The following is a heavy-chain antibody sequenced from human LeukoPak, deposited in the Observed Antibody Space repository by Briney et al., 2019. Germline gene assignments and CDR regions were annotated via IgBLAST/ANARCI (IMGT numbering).Heavy chain of an antibody. J-gene: IGHJ3*02. V-gene: IGHV4-39*01. Sequence: SETLSLTCTVSGGSISSSSYYWGWIRQPPGKGLEWIGSIYYSGSTYYNPSLKSRVTISVDTSKNQFSLKLSSVTAADTAVYYCARYDSSGYYYVNAFDIWGQGTMATVSS. CDR2: IYYSGST. D-gene: IGHD3-22*01. CDR1: GGSISSSSYY. CDR3: ARYDSSGYYYVNAFDI.